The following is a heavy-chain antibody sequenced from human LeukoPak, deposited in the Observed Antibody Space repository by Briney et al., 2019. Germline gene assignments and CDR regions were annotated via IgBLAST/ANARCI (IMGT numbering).Heavy chain of an antibody. D-gene: IGHD2-2*01. V-gene: IGHV1-24*01. CDR1: GYTLTELS. CDR2: FDPEDGGT. J-gene: IGHJ4*02. Sequence: ASVKVSCKVSGYTLTELSMHWVRQAPGKGLEWMGGFDPEDGGTIYAQKFQGRVTMTEDTSTDTAYMELSSLRSEDTAVYYCATSRGYCSSTSCSGVFDYWGQGTLVTVSS. CDR3: ATSRGYCSSTSCSGVFDY.